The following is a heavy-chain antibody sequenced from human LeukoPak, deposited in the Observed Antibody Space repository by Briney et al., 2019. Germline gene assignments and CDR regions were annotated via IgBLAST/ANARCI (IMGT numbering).Heavy chain of an antibody. CDR3: TSRGWIVGLVDY. CDR2: IYYSGTT. CDR1: GASISSSSYY. V-gene: IGHV4-39*01. Sequence: SETLSLTCSVSGASISSSSYYWDWIRQPPGKGLEWIASIYYSGTTYYNPSLKSRVTISADTSKNQFSLKLSSVTAADTAVYYCTSRGWIVGLVDYWGQGTLVTVSS. J-gene: IGHJ4*02. D-gene: IGHD3-22*01.